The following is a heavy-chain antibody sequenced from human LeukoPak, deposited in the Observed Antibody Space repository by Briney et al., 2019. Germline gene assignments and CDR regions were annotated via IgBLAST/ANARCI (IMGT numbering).Heavy chain of an antibody. J-gene: IGHJ4*02. Sequence: PSETLSLTCSVSGNSISSGYYWGWIRQPPGKGLEWIGNIFHSENTYYNPSLKSRVTISLDTSKNHFSLKVSSVTAADTAVYYCAREYLEYGSGNDYFDYWGQGTLVTVSS. CDR2: IFHSENT. V-gene: IGHV4-38-2*02. D-gene: IGHD3-10*01. CDR3: AREYLEYGSGNDYFDY. CDR1: GNSISSGYY.